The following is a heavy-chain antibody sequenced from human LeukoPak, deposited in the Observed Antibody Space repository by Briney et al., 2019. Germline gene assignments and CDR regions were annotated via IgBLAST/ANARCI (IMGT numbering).Heavy chain of an antibody. CDR1: GGSISSSSYY. V-gene: IGHV4-30-2*01. D-gene: IGHD3-16*02. Sequence: SETLSLTCTVSGGSISSSSYYWGWIRQPPGKGLEWIGYIYHSGSTYYNPSLKSRVTISVDRSKNQFSLKLSSVTAADTAVYYCARVRRGVFLVFDPWGQGTLVTVSS. J-gene: IGHJ5*02. CDR2: IYHSGST. CDR3: ARVRRGVFLVFDP.